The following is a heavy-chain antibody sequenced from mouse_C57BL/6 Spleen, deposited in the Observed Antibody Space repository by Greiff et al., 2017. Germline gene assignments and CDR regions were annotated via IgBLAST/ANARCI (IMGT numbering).Heavy chain of an antibody. CDR2: IDPSDSYT. D-gene: IGHD1-1*01. CDR1: GYTFTSYW. CDR3: ARSRITTVVAFDY. Sequence: QVHVKQPGAELVMPGASVKLSCKASGYTFTSYWMHWVKQRPGQGLEWIGEIDPSDSYTNYNQKFKGKSTLTVDKSSSTAYMQLSSLTSEDSAVYYCARSRITTVVAFDYWGQGTTLTVSS. V-gene: IGHV1-69*01. J-gene: IGHJ2*01.